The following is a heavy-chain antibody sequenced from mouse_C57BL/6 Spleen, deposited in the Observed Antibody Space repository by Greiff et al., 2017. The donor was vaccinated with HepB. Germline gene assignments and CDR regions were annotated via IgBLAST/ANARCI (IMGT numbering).Heavy chain of an antibody. D-gene: IGHD2-2*01. V-gene: IGHV14-1*01. Sequence: VQLKESGAELVRPGASVKLSCTASGFNIKDYYMHWVKQRPEQGLEWIGRIDPEDGDTEYAPKFQGKATMTADTSSNTAYLQLSSLTSEDTAVYYCTTDLLWLRRYFDYWGQGTTLTVSS. CDR3: TTDLLWLRRYFDY. CDR2: IDPEDGDT. J-gene: IGHJ2*01. CDR1: GFNIKDYY.